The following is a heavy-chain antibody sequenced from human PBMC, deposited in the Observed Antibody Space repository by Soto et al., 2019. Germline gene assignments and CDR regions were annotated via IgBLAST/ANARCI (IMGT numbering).Heavy chain of an antibody. J-gene: IGHJ6*02. CDR3: GQGRHGYDSVRYLDA. CDR2: ISTAGDT. V-gene: IGHV3-13*01. CDR1: GFTFSRYA. D-gene: IGHD3-22*01. Sequence: GGSLRLSCAASGFTFSRYAMHWVRQASGKGLEWVSAISTAGDTYYPGSVKGRFTISRANAKDSLYLQMNSLRAEDTAVYYCGQGRHGYDSVRYLDAWGQGTTVTVSS.